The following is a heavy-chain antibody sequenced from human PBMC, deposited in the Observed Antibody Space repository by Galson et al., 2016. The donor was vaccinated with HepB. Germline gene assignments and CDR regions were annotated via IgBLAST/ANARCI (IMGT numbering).Heavy chain of an antibody. CDR1: GGTFSNYI. J-gene: IGHJ4*02. CDR3: ARGMNLSYHGSGNSATYFHY. Sequence: SVKVSCKASGGTFSNYILSWVRQAPGQGLEWMGGIIPIFDTSDYAQKFQGRVTITADESTSTAYMELNSLRSEDTAVDYCARGMNLSYHGSGNSATYFHYWGQGTLGTVSS. CDR2: IIPIFDTS. V-gene: IGHV1-69*13. D-gene: IGHD3-10*01.